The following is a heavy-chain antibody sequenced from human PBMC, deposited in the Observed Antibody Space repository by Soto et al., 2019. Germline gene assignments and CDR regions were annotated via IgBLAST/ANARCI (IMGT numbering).Heavy chain of an antibody. CDR2: ISYDGSNK. V-gene: IGHV3-30*18. Sequence: QVQLVESGGGVVQPGRSLRLSCAASGFTFSSYGMHWVRQAPGKGLEWVAVISYDGSNKYYADSVKGRFTISRDNSKNTLYLHMNSLRAEDTAVYYCAKGSRIDYWGQGTLVTVSS. J-gene: IGHJ4*02. CDR3: AKGSRIDY. D-gene: IGHD1-26*01. CDR1: GFTFSSYG.